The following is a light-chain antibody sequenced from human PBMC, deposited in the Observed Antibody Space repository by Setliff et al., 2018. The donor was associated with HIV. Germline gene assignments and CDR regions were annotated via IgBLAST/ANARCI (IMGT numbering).Light chain of an antibody. CDR3: CANAATPTFYV. CDR2: DVS. Sequence: ALTQPRSVSGSPGQSITISCTGSSSDFGVYDYVSWYHQQPGRAPKLIIYDVSRRPPGVPDRFSGSKSGNTASLTISGLQADDEGDYYCCANAATPTFYVFGTGTKVTVL. V-gene: IGLV2-11*01. CDR1: SSDFGVYDY. J-gene: IGLJ1*01.